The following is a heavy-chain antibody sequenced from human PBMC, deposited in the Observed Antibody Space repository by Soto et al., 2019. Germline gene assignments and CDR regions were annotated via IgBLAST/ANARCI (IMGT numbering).Heavy chain of an antibody. CDR2: ISYTGST. Sequence: SETLSLTCTVSGGSIHNHYWSWVRQPPGKGLVLIGYISYTGSTNYNPFLKSRLTMSVDTSKNQFSLNLSSVTAADTAIYYCARANWYCEYWGQGILVTVSS. J-gene: IGHJ4*02. D-gene: IGHD7-27*01. V-gene: IGHV4-59*11. CDR1: GGSIHNHY. CDR3: ARANWYCEY.